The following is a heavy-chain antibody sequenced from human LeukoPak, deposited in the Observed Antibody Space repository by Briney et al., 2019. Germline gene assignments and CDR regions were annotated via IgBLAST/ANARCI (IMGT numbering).Heavy chain of an antibody. CDR2: IIPIFGTA. V-gene: IGHV1-69*06. J-gene: IGHJ4*02. CDR1: GYTFTSYG. CDR3: ARSFWSGYNYFDY. D-gene: IGHD3-3*01. Sequence: ASVKVSCKASGYTFTSYGISWVRQAPGQGLEWMGGIIPIFGTANYAQKFQGRVTITADKSTSTAYMELSSLRSEDTAVYYCARSFWSGYNYFDYWGQGTLVTVSS.